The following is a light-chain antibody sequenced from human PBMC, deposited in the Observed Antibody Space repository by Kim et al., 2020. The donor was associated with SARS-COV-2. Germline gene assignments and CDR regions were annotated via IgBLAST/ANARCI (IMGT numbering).Light chain of an antibody. V-gene: IGLV2-11*01. Sequence: GQYITIACTRTNGDVGSYNYVSWYQQYPGKAPKLIIYDIDKRPSGVPDRFSGSESGSTASLTISGIQADDEADYYCCSYAGRYTFVFGGGTQLTVL. CDR3: CSYAGRYTFV. CDR1: NGDVGSYNY. J-gene: IGLJ2*01. CDR2: DID.